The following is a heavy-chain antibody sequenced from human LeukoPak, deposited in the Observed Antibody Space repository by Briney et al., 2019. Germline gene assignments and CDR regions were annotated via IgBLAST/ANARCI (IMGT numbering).Heavy chain of an antibody. J-gene: IGHJ1*01. CDR1: GGTFSSYA. CDR2: IIPIFGTA. Sequence: SVKVSCKASGGTFSSYAISWVRQAPGQGLEWMGGIIPIFGTANYAQKFQGRVTITADKSTSTAYMELSSLRAEDTAVYYCAKGGEQVTWNFQNWGQGTLVTVSS. CDR3: AKGGEQVTWNFQN. D-gene: IGHD1/OR15-1a*01. V-gene: IGHV1-69*06.